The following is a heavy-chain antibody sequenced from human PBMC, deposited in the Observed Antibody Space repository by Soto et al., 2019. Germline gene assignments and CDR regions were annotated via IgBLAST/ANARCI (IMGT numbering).Heavy chain of an antibody. CDR1: GGSISNNNYY. CDR2: IYYSGST. D-gene: IGHD2-8*01. Sequence: QVQLQESGPGLVKPSQTLSLTCTVSGGSISNNNYYWSWIRQHPGKGLEWIGYIYYSGSTYYNPSLKSRVTISVDTSKNQFSLKLSSVTAADTAVYYCARDSPHTNGVLGDDGFDIWGQGTMVTVSS. J-gene: IGHJ3*02. V-gene: IGHV4-31*03. CDR3: ARDSPHTNGVLGDDGFDI.